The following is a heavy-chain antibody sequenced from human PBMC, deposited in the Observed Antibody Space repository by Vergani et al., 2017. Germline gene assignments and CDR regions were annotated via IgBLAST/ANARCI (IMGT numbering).Heavy chain of an antibody. CDR2: IYYSGST. D-gene: IGHD5-24*01. J-gene: IGHJ4*02. CDR1: GGSISNHY. V-gene: IGHV4-59*11. Sequence: QVQLQESGPGLVKPSETLSLTCTVSGGSISNHYWSWIRQPPGKGLEWIGYIYYSGSTNYNPSLKSRGTISVDTSTNQFSLKLSSVTAADTAVYYCARRARRDGYSECFDYWGQGTLVTVSS. CDR3: ARRARRDGYSECFDY.